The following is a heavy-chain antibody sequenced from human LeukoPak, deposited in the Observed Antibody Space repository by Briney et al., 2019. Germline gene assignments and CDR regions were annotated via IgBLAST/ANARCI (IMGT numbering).Heavy chain of an antibody. CDR3: ARVRGRYYDSSGYSNYFDY. CDR2: INPNSGGT. Sequence: ASVTVSCKASGYTFTGYYMHWVRQAPGQGLEWMGWINPNSGGTNYAQKFQGRVTMTRDTSISTAYMELSRLRSDDTAVYYCARVRGRYYDSSGYSNYFDYWGQGTLVTVSS. J-gene: IGHJ4*02. D-gene: IGHD3-22*01. CDR1: GYTFTGYY. V-gene: IGHV1-2*02.